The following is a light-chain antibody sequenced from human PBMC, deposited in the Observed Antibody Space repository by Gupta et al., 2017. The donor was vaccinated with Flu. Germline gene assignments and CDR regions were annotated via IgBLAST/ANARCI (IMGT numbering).Light chain of an antibody. CDR2: EVS. Sequence: ALXXXXSXSXXXGQSXTISCPGSSSDIGGYNYVSWYQHEPGKAPKLMIYEVSNRPSGVSNRFSGSKSGNTASLTIFGIQPEDEAHYYCSSYTSGSTVVFGGGTKLTVL. V-gene: IGLV2-14*01. CDR3: SSYTSGSTVV. CDR1: SSDIGGYNY. J-gene: IGLJ2*01.